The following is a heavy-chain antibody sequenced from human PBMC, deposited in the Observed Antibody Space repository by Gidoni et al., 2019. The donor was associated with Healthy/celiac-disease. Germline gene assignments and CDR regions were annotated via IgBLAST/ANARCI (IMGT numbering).Heavy chain of an antibody. J-gene: IGHJ5*02. Sequence: LEWIGYIYYSGSTYYNPSLKSRVTISVDTSKNQFSLKLSSVTAADTAVYYCARAVTTDIFGWFDPWGQGTLVTVSS. V-gene: IGHV4-30-4*01. CDR3: ARAVTTDIFGWFDP. D-gene: IGHD3-9*01. CDR2: IYYSGST.